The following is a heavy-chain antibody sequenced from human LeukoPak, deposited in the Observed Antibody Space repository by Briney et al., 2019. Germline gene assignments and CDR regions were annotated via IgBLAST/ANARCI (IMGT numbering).Heavy chain of an antibody. CDR1: GGSISSSSYY. J-gene: IGHJ4*02. CDR2: IYYSGST. V-gene: IGHV4-39*07. CDR3: ARAVIAAAPDY. Sequence: SETLSLTCTVSGGSISSSSYYWAWIRQPPGKGLEWIGNIYYSGSTYYSPSLKSRVTISIDTSKNQFSLKLSSVTAADTAVYYCARAVIAAAPDYWGQGTLVTVSS. D-gene: IGHD6-13*01.